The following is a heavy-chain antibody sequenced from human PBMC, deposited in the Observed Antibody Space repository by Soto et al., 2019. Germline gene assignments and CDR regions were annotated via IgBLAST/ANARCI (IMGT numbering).Heavy chain of an antibody. CDR3: AAQPSYVDPMDS. CDR1: GGSITKDGYY. J-gene: IGHJ4*02. CDR2: VFYTGST. D-gene: IGHD3-16*01. V-gene: IGHV4-31*03. Sequence: PSETLSLTCSVSGGSITKDGYYWNWIRHHPGKGLEWIGFVFYTGSTDYNPSLKSRVAMSMDRSKNQFSLELRSLTAADAGVYYCAAQPSYVDPMDSWGPGTLVTVSS.